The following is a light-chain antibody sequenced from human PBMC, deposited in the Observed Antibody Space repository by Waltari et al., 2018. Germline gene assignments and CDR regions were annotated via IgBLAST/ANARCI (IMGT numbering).Light chain of an antibody. J-gene: IGLJ3*02. CDR2: EVN. CDR3: YSYADSYTWV. V-gene: IGLV2-11*01. Sequence: QSALTQPRSVSGSPGQSVTISCSGTSSDVGGYNYVSWYQQPPGKAPKFIIYEVNKRPSGVPDRFSGSKSGNTASLTISGLQDEDEADYYCYSYADSYTWVFGGGTKLTVL. CDR1: SSDVGGYNY.